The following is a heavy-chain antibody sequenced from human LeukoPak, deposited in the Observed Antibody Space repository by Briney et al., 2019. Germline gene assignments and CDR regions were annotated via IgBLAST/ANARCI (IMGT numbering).Heavy chain of an antibody. CDR2: ISSSGNTI. CDR1: GFTFSSYG. V-gene: IGHV3-48*04. D-gene: IGHD5-18*01. Sequence: GGSLRLSCAASGFTFSSYGMHWVRQAPGKGLEWVSYISSSGNTIFYADSVKGRFTISRDDAENSLYLQMNSLRVEDTAVYYCGRVALDTSMIHYWGQGTLVTVSS. J-gene: IGHJ4*02. CDR3: GRVALDTSMIHY.